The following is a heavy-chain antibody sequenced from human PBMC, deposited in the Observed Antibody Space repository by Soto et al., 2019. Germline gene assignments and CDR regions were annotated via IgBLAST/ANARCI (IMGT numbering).Heavy chain of an antibody. V-gene: IGHV3-23*01. J-gene: IGHJ4*02. D-gene: IGHD1-26*01. CDR2: ISGSGFST. CDR3: AKGGSGSYVADY. Sequence: EVHLLESGGGLVQPGGSLRLSCAASGFTFSSYAMSWVRQAPGKGLEWVSAISGSGFSTYYADSVKGRFTISRDNSKNTLYLQMNTLRPEDTAVYYCAKGGSGSYVADYWGQGSLVTVSS. CDR1: GFTFSSYA.